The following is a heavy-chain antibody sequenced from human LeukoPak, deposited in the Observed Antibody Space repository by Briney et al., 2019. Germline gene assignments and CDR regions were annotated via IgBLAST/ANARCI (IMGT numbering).Heavy chain of an antibody. V-gene: IGHV3-48*01. J-gene: IGHJ4*02. CDR2: VSSGSSTI. Sequence: PGGSLRLSCTVSGFTFSIYSMNWVRQAPGKGLEWVAYVSSGSSTIYYADSVKGRFTISRDNVKNSLHQQMSSLRAEDTAIYYCARGRGYPDYWGQGTLVTVSS. D-gene: IGHD3-22*01. CDR3: ARGRGYPDY. CDR1: GFTFSIYS.